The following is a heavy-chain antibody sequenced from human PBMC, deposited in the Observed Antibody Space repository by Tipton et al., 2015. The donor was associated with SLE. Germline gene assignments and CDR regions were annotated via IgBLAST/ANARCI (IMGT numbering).Heavy chain of an antibody. CDR3: ARAQRLVRWFDP. D-gene: IGHD6-13*01. CDR1: GGSFSGYY. J-gene: IGHJ5*02. V-gene: IGHV4-34*01. CDR2: INHSGST. Sequence: TLSLTCAVYGGSFSGYYWSWIRQPPGKGLEWIGEINHSGSTNYNPSLKSRVTISINTSKNQFSLNLSSVTAADTAVYYCARAQRLVRWFDPWGQGTLVTVSS.